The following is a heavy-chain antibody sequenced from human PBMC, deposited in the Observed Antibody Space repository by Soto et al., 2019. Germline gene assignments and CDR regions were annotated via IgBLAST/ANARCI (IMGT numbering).Heavy chain of an antibody. V-gene: IGHV3-23*01. Sequence: RGSLQLCCASSVFTFSIYAMSWVRQAPGKGLDWVSAISGSGGSTYYADSVKGRFTISRDNSKNTLYRQMNSLRAEDTAVYYCAKVLGYCSGGSCWSGSFDPWGQGTLVTVSS. CDR2: ISGSGGST. J-gene: IGHJ5*02. CDR3: AKVLGYCSGGSCWSGSFDP. CDR1: VFTFSIYA. D-gene: IGHD2-15*01.